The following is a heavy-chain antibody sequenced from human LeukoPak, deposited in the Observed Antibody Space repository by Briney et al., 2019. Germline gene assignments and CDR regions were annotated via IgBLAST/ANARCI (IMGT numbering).Heavy chain of an antibody. Sequence: GGSLRLSCAASGNYWMHWVRQAPGKGLVWVSHNNSDGSWTSYADSVKGRFTISKDNAKNTVYLQMNSLRAEDTAVYYCVSFYETYWGRGTLVTVSS. J-gene: IGHJ4*02. CDR2: NNSDGSWT. CDR1: GNYW. CDR3: VSFYETY. V-gene: IGHV3-74*01. D-gene: IGHD2/OR15-2a*01.